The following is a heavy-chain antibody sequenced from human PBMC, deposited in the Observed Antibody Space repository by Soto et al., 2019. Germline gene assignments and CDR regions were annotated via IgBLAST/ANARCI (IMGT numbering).Heavy chain of an antibody. CDR3: TKDGSGHPYYSDN. CDR1: GCSISSNNG. V-gene: IGHV4-4*02. Sequence: SETLSLTWAVSGCSISSNNGWSWVRPAPGKGLEWIGEIYHSGRTSYNPSLRSRVTMSVDKSKNQFSLIVTSVTAADTAVYYCTKDGSGHPYYSDNWGPGTLVNVSS. CDR2: IYHSGRT. D-gene: IGHD3-3*01. J-gene: IGHJ4*02.